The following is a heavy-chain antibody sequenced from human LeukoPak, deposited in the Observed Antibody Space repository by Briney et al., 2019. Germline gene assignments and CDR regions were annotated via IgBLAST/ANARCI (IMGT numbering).Heavy chain of an antibody. D-gene: IGHD3-22*01. Sequence: ASVKVSCKASGYTFTGYYMHWVRQAPGQGLEWMGIINPSGGRTDYAQKFQGRLTMTRDTSTSTVYMELSSLRSEDTAVYYCARDRPGDSGYYFDYWGQGTLVTVSS. CDR3: ARDRPGDSGYYFDY. V-gene: IGHV1-46*01. CDR2: INPSGGRT. CDR1: GYTFTGYY. J-gene: IGHJ4*02.